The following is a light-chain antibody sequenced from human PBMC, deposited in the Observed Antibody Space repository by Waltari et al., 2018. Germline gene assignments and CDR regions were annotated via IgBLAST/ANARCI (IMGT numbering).Light chain of an antibody. V-gene: IGLV2-8*01. Sequence: QSALTQPPSASGSPGQSVTISCTGTSSDVGAYNYVSWYQQHPGKAPKLMIYELTQRPSGVPDRFSGSKSGNTASLTVSGLQAEDEADYYCSSYAGSNKGVFGGGTHLTVL. CDR1: SSDVGAYNY. J-gene: IGLJ2*01. CDR2: ELT. CDR3: SSYAGSNKGV.